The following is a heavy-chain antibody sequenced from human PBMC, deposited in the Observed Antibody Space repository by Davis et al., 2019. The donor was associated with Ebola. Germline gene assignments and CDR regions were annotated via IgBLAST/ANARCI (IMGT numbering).Heavy chain of an antibody. D-gene: IGHD6-13*01. V-gene: IGHV4-61*01. CDR3: ARDRRLAAAGTGFDP. Sequence: GSLRLSCTVSGGSISSSSYYWGWIRQPPGKGLEWIGYIYYSGSTNYNPSLKSRVTISVDTSKNQFSLKLSSVTAADTAVYYCARDRRLAAAGTGFDPWGQGTLVTVSS. CDR1: GGSISSSSYY. CDR2: IYYSGST. J-gene: IGHJ5*02.